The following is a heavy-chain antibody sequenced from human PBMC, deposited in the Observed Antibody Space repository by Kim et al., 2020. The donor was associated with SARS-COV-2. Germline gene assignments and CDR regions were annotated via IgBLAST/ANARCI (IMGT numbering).Heavy chain of an antibody. J-gene: IGHJ4*02. CDR3: ARNEDY. CDR2: IDADNGNT. V-gene: IGHV1-3*01. CDR1: GYTFTSYA. Sequence: ASVKVSCKASGYTFTSYAFHWVRQAPGQRLEWMGWIDADNGNTKYSQKFQGRVTITRDISASTAYMELSSLRSEDTAVYYFARNEDYWGQGTLVTVSS.